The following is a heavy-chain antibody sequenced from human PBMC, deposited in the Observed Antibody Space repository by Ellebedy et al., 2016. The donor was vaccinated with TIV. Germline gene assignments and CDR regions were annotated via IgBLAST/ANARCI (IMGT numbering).Heavy chain of an antibody. V-gene: IGHV4-61*08. J-gene: IGHJ4*02. CDR3: ARTSYYDSSGYPLFDY. D-gene: IGHD3-22*01. Sequence: MPSETLSLTCTVSGGSISSGGYYWSWIRQHPWKGMEWLGYIYYSGSTNYNPSLKSRVTMSVDSSRNQFSLKLSSVTAADTAVFYCARTSYYDSSGYPLFDYWGQGTLVTVSS. CDR2: IYYSGST. CDR1: GGSISSGGYY.